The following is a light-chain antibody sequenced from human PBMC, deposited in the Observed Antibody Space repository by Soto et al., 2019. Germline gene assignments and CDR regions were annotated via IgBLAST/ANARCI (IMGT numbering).Light chain of an antibody. CDR3: QQYGSSPWT. Sequence: EIVLTQSPGTLSLSPGERATLSCRASQSVSSSYLAWYQQTPCQAPTLLIYGASSRATGIPDRFSGSGSGTDFTLTISRLEPEDFAVYYCQQYGSSPWTFGQGTKVEIK. J-gene: IGKJ1*01. V-gene: IGKV3-20*01. CDR1: QSVSSSY. CDR2: GAS.